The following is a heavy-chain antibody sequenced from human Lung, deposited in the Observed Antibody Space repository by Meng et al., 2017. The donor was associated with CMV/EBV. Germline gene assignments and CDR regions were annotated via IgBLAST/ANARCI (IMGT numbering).Heavy chain of an antibody. Sequence: SLKISCAASGFTFDDYAIHWVRQPPGKGLEWVSGINWSGDRAVDADSVKGRFIVSRDNAKNSLFLQMNTLRAEDTALYYCAKDISPTPVMSDGMDVWGQGTTVTVSS. D-gene: IGHD3-16*01. J-gene: IGHJ6*02. CDR3: AKDISPTPVMSDGMDV. V-gene: IGHV3-9*01. CDR2: INWSGDRA. CDR1: GFTFDDYA.